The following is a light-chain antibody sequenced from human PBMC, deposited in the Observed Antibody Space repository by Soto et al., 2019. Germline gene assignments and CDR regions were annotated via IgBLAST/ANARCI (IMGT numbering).Light chain of an antibody. CDR2: GAS. CDR3: QQYDKWPHT. Sequence: EMILTQSPATLSVSPGERATLSCGASENLSRNVAWYQQQPGQAPRLLIHGASTRATGISARFSGSGSGTDFTLTISSLQSEDFAVYFCQQYDKWPHTFGQGTKLEIK. CDR1: ENLSRN. V-gene: IGKV3-15*01. J-gene: IGKJ2*01.